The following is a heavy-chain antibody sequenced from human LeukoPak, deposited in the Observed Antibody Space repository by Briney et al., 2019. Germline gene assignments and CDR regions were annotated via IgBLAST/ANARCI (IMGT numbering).Heavy chain of an antibody. Sequence: WASVKVSCKASGGTFSSYAISWVRQAPGQGLEWMGGIIPIFGTANYAQKFQGRVTITADESTSTAYMELSSLRSEDTAVYYCARGGIIAVADLEYWGQGTLVTVSS. CDR3: ARGGIIAVADLEY. CDR1: GGTFSSYA. D-gene: IGHD6-19*01. CDR2: IIPIFGTA. J-gene: IGHJ4*02. V-gene: IGHV1-69*13.